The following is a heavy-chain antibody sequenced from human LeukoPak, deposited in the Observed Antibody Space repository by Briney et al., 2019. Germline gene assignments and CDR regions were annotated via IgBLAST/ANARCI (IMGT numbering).Heavy chain of an antibody. D-gene: IGHD2-21*01. V-gene: IGHV6-1*01. CDR1: GDSVSSNSAA. J-gene: IGHJ6*02. Sequence: SQTLSLTCAISGDSVSSNSAAWNWIRQSPSRGLEWLGRTYYRSKWYNDYAVSVKSRIIINPDTSKNQSSLQLNSLTPEDAAVYYCTRGIPRHMDVWGQGTTVTVSS. CDR3: TRGIPRHMDV. CDR2: TYYRSKWYN.